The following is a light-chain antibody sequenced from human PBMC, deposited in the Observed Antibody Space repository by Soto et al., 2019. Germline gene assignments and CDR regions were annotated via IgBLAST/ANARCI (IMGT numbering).Light chain of an antibody. Sequence: DIQMTQSPSSLSASVGDRVTITCRARQSISSNLNWYQQKPGKAPKLLIYTAASLQSGVPSRFSGSGSGTDFTLTIASLQLEDFATYYCQQSNSLPPTFGQGTKVEIK. CDR3: QQSNSLPPT. CDR2: TAA. CDR1: QSISSN. J-gene: IGKJ1*01. V-gene: IGKV1-39*01.